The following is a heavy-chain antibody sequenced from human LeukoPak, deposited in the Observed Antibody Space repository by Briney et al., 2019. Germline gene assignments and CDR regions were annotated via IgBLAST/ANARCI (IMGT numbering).Heavy chain of an antibody. Sequence: GGSLRLSCAASGFTASSNYMSWVRQAPGKGLEWVSVIYSGGSTYYADSVKGRFTISRDNSKNTLYLQMNSLRAEDTAVYYCARVRPGGIAVAGTMYYWGQGTLVTVSS. CDR3: ARVRPGGIAVAGTMYY. V-gene: IGHV3-66*02. CDR1: GFTASSNY. CDR2: IYSGGST. D-gene: IGHD6-19*01. J-gene: IGHJ4*02.